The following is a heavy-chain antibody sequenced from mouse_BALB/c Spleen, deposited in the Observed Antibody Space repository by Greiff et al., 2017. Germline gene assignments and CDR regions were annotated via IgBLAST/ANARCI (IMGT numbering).Heavy chain of an antibody. CDR1: GFTFSSYG. V-gene: IGHV5-6*02. CDR2: ISSGGSYT. Sequence: DVMLVESGGDLVKPGGSLKLSCAASGFTFSSYGMSWVRQTPDKRLEWVATISSGGSYTYYPDSVKGRFTISRDNAKNTLYLQMSSLKSEDTAMYYCARHGDGYYLAMDYWGQGTSVTVSS. J-gene: IGHJ4*01. D-gene: IGHD2-3*01. CDR3: ARHGDGYYLAMDY.